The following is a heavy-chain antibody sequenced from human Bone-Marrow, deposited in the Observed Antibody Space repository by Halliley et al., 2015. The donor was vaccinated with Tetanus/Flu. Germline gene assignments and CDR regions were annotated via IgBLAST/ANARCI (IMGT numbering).Heavy chain of an antibody. D-gene: IGHD3-10*01. V-gene: IGHV4-59*08. CDR3: ARRTPTVRYYYYGMDV. J-gene: IGHJ6*02. Sequence: FYSGNPTYNPPLKSRATISVDTSKTPFPLKMPSVTAADTAVYYCARRTPTVRYYYYGMDVWGQGTTVTVSS. CDR2: FYSGNP.